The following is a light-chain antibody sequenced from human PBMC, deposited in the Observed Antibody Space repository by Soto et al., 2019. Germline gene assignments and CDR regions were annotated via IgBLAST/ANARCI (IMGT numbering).Light chain of an antibody. V-gene: IGLV2-14*01. Sequence: QSALTQPASVSGSPGQSITISSTGTSSDVGGYNYVSWYQQHPGIAPKLLIYGVTNRPSGVSPRFSGSKSGNTASLTISGLQAEDEADYHCSSYTSASTLLYLFGTGTKVTVL. CDR3: SSYTSASTLLYL. J-gene: IGLJ1*01. CDR2: GVT. CDR1: SSDVGGYNY.